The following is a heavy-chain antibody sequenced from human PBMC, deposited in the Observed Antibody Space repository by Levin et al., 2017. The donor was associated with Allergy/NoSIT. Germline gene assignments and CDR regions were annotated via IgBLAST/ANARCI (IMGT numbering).Heavy chain of an antibody. CDR3: ARARPHGPYYFDY. Sequence: GESLKISCAASGFTFSSYWMSWVRQAPGKGLEWVANIKQDGSEKYYVDSVKGRFTISRDNAKNSLYLQMNSLRAEDTAVYYCARARPHGPYYFDYWGQGTLVTVSS. D-gene: IGHD1-1*01. CDR1: GFTFSSYW. V-gene: IGHV3-7*02. J-gene: IGHJ4*02. CDR2: IKQDGSEK.